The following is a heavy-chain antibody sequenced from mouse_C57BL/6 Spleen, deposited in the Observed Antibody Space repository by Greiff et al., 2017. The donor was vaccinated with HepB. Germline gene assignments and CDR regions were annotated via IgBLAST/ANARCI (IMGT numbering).Heavy chain of an antibody. J-gene: IGHJ4*01. V-gene: IGHV14-1*01. CDR1: GFNIKDYY. CDR3: TTRVMTDYYAMDY. D-gene: IGHD2-13*01. Sequence: EVQLQQSGAELVRPGASVKLSCTASGFNIKDYYMHWVKQRPEQGLEWIGRIDPADGDTEYAPKFQGKATMTADTSSNTAYLQLSSLTSEDTAVYDCTTRVMTDYYAMDYWGQGTSVTVSS. CDR2: IDPADGDT.